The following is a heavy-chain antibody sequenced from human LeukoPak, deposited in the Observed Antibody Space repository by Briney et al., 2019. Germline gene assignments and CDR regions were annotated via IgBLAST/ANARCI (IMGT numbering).Heavy chain of an antibody. CDR2: IKQDGSEK. J-gene: IGHJ5*02. CDR1: GFTFSSYS. CDR3: ARVRVYDILTGYQNNWFDP. D-gene: IGHD3-9*01. V-gene: IGHV3-7*01. Sequence: PGGSLRLSCAASGFTFSSYSMSWVRQAPGRGLEWVANIKQDGSEKYYVDSVKVRFTISRDNAKNSLYLQMNSLRAEDTAVYYCARVRVYDILTGYQNNWFDPWGQGTLVTVSS.